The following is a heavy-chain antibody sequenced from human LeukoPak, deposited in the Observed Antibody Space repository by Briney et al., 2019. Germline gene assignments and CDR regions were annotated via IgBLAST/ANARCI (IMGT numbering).Heavy chain of an antibody. J-gene: IGHJ5*02. V-gene: IGHV3-23*01. CDR1: GFSFSKAW. D-gene: IGHD3-22*01. CDR3: AKGSSGYFADL. Sequence: PGGSLRLSCVVAGFSFSKAWMNWVRQAPGKGLEWVLAISNDGGGTQYADFVEGRFTISSDNSKNTLFLQMSSLRAEDTALYYCAKGSSGYFADLWGQGTLVTVSS. CDR2: ISNDGGGT.